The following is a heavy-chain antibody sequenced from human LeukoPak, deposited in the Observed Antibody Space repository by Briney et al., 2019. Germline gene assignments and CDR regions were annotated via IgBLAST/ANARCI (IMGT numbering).Heavy chain of an antibody. CDR2: IYPGGSET. CDR3: ARASRDGYNQNFDH. Sequence: GESLKISCKGLGYSFSSYWNAWVRQRPGKGLEWMGIIYPGGSETRYDPSFQGQVTISADSSTSTAYLQWSSLRASDTAIYYCARASRDGYNQNFDHWAREPWSPSPQ. D-gene: IGHD5-24*01. CDR1: GYSFSSYW. J-gene: IGHJ4*02. V-gene: IGHV5-51*01.